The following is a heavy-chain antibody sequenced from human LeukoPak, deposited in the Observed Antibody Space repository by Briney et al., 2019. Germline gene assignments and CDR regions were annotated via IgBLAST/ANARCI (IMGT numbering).Heavy chain of an antibody. CDR1: VYTFTGYY. V-gene: IGHV1-2*02. D-gene: IGHD5-12*01. Sequence: ASVKVSCKASVYTFTGYYMHWVRQAPGQGLEWMGWINPNSGGTNYAQKFQGRVTMTRDTSISTAYMELSRLRSDDTAVYYCARGSAYSGYDSGDYWGQGTLVTVSS. CDR3: ARGSAYSGYDSGDY. J-gene: IGHJ4*02. CDR2: INPNSGGT.